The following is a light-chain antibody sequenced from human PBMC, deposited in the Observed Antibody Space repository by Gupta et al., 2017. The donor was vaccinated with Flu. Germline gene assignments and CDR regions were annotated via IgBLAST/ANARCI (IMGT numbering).Light chain of an antibody. CDR3: CSYAGSSTFRV. V-gene: IGLV2-23*03. CDR1: SSDVGSYNL. J-gene: IGLJ2*01. Sequence: QSALTQPASVSGSPGQSLTISCTGPSSDVGSYNLVSWYQQHPGKAPKLMIYEGSKRPSGVSNRFSGSKSGNTASLTISGLQAEDEADYYCCSYAGSSTFRVFGGGTKLTVL. CDR2: EGS.